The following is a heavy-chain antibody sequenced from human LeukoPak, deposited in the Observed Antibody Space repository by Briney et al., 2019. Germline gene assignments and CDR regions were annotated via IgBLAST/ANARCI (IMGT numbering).Heavy chain of an antibody. J-gene: IGHJ4*02. CDR3: ARVHADRGIDY. CDR2: IYYSGST. Sequence: SETLSLTCTVSGGSISSSSYYWGWIRQPPGKGLEWIGSIYYSGSTYYNPSLMSRVTMSVDTSKSQFSLRLSSVTAADTAVYYCARVHADRGIDYWGQGALVTVSS. V-gene: IGHV4-39*07. CDR1: GGSISSSSYY. D-gene: IGHD1-14*01.